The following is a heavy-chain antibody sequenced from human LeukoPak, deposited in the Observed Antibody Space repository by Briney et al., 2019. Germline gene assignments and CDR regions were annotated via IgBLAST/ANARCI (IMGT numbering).Heavy chain of an antibody. CDR3: AKSNGYGLIDI. J-gene: IGHJ3*02. D-gene: IGHD3-10*01. Sequence: PSETLSLTCTVSGYSISSGYYWGWIRPPPGKGLEWIGSIYHGGSTYYNPSLKSRVTLSVDTSKNQFSLNLSSVTAADTAVYYCAKSNGYGLIDIWGQGTMVTVSS. CDR2: IYHGGST. CDR1: GYSISSGYY. V-gene: IGHV4-38-2*02.